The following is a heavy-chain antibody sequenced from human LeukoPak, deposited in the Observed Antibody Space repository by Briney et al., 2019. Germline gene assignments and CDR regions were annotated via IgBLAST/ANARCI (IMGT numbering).Heavy chain of an antibody. CDR1: GFTFSSYS. CDR3: ARDLNWSFDY. Sequence: GRSLRLSCAASGFTFSSYSMNWVRQAPGKGLEWVSYISGNNDNIHQADSVKGRFTISRDNAKNSLYLQMNSLRAEDTAVYYCARDLNWSFDYWGQGTLVTVSS. J-gene: IGHJ4*02. V-gene: IGHV3-48*01. D-gene: IGHD1-1*01. CDR2: ISGNNDNI.